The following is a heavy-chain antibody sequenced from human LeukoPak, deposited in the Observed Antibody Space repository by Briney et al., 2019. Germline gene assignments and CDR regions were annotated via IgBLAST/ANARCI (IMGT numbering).Heavy chain of an antibody. J-gene: IGHJ4*02. CDR1: GFTFSSYG. CDR2: ISGSGGST. Sequence: SGGSLRLSCAASGFTFSSYGMHWVRQAPGKGLEWVSAISGSGGSTYYADFVKGRFTISRDNSKNTLYLQMNSLRAEDTAVYYCAKSAVDTAMVLDYWGQGTLVTVSS. V-gene: IGHV3-23*01. CDR3: AKSAVDTAMVLDY. D-gene: IGHD5-18*01.